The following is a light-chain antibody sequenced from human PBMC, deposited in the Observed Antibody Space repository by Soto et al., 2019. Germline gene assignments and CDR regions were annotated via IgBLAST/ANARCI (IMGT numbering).Light chain of an antibody. J-gene: IGLJ3*02. Sequence: SYVLTQPPSVSVAPGQTAKITCGGNNIGGKSVHWYQQKAGQAPVLVLYDDSGRRSGIPERFSGSNSGNTATVTIRKVEAGDEADYYCQVWDKTSEQWVLGGGTKVTVL. CDR3: QVWDKTSEQWV. CDR2: DDS. V-gene: IGLV3-21*02. CDR1: NIGGKS.